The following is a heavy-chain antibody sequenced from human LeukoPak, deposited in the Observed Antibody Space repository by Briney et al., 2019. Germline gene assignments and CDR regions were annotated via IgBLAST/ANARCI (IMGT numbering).Heavy chain of an antibody. CDR3: ARGASSSWYPSPEGLDY. CDR2: IYYSGST. D-gene: IGHD6-13*01. J-gene: IGHJ4*02. CDR1: GGSISSGDYY. Sequence: SETLSLTCTVSGGSISSGDYYWSWIRQPPGKGLEWLGYIYYSGSTYYNPSPKSRVTISVDTSKSQFSLKLSSVTAADTAVYYCARGASSSWYPSPEGLDYWGQGTLVTVSS. V-gene: IGHV4-30-4*08.